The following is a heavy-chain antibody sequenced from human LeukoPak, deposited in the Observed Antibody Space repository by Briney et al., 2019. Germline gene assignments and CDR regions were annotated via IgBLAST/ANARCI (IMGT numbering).Heavy chain of an antibody. CDR3: VKDQGRGTYSFDY. CDR1: GFTFSSYS. V-gene: IGHV3-48*01. Sequence: GGSLRLSCAASGFTFSSYSMNWVRQAPGKGLEWVSFISDSSSTIYYADSVKGRFTISRDNSKNTLYLEMNSLTPEDTAVYYCVKDQGRGTYSFDYWGQGTLVTVSS. CDR2: ISDSSSTI. D-gene: IGHD1-26*01. J-gene: IGHJ4*02.